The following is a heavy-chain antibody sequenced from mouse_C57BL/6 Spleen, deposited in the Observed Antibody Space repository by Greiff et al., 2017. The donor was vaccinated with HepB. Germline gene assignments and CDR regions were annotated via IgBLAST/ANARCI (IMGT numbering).Heavy chain of an antibody. CDR1: GYAFSSSW. CDR3: ARGGSSGYLDY. D-gene: IGHD3-2*02. CDR2: IYPGDGDT. V-gene: IGHV1-82*01. Sequence: VQGVESGPELVKPGASVKISCKASGYAFSSSWMNWVKQRPGKGLEWIGRIYPGDGDTNYNGKFKGKATLTADKSSSTAYMQLSSLTSEDSAVYFCARGGSSGYLDYWGQGTTLTVSS. J-gene: IGHJ2*01.